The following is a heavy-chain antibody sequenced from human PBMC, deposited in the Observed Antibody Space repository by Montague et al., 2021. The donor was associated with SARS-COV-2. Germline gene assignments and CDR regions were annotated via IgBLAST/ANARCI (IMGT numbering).Heavy chain of an antibody. CDR3: AKDRYYDFWGGYYFDY. V-gene: IGHV3-23*01. CDR1: GFTFSNYA. D-gene: IGHD3-3*01. J-gene: IGHJ4*02. Sequence: SLRLSCVASGFTFSNYAMNWVRQAPGKGLEWVSAISGSGGGTYYSYSXKGRFTISRDNSKNTLYLQMNSLRAEDTAVYYCAKDRYYDFWGGYYFDYWGQGTLVTVSS. CDR2: ISGSGGGT.